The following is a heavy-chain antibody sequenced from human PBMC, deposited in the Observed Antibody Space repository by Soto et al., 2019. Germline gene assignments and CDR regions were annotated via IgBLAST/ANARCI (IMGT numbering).Heavy chain of an antibody. D-gene: IGHD2-15*01. CDR2: ISYDGSNK. CDR3: AKDPFCSGGSCYSFDYYYGMDV. Sequence: QVQLVESGGGVVQPGRSLRLSCAASGFTFSSYGMHWVRQAPGKGLEWVAVISYDGSNKYYADSVKGRFTISRDNSKNXXYXQXXSLRAEDTAVYYCAKDPFCSGGSCYSFDYYYGMDVWGQGTTVTVSS. V-gene: IGHV3-30*18. CDR1: GFTFSSYG. J-gene: IGHJ6*02.